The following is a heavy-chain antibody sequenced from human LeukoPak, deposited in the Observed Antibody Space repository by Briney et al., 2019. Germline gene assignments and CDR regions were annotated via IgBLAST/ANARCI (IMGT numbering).Heavy chain of an antibody. CDR3: AAQLLGGYFDY. V-gene: IGHV3-30*02. D-gene: IGHD2-2*01. J-gene: IGHJ4*02. Sequence: GGSLRLSCAASGFTFSNYNFHWVRQAPGKGLEWVTFIQYDGNNKYYADSVKGRFTISRDNSKNTLYLQMNSLRAEDTAVYYCAAQLLGGYFDYWGQGTLVTVSS. CDR1: GFTFSNYN. CDR2: IQYDGNNK.